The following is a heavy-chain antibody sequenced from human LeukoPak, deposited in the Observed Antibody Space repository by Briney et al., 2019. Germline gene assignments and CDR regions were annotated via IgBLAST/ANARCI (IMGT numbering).Heavy chain of an antibody. CDR3: ARARYSGSYYFSRFDY. D-gene: IGHD1-26*01. J-gene: IGHJ4*02. CDR1: GGSMSTYY. CDR2: VSYSGST. Sequence: PSETLSLTCTVSGGSMSTYYWSWIRQPPGKGLEWIGYVSYSGSTNYKSSLKSRVTISVDTSKNQFSLKLSSVTAADTAVYYCARARYSGSYYFSRFDYWGQGTLVTVSS. V-gene: IGHV4-59*08.